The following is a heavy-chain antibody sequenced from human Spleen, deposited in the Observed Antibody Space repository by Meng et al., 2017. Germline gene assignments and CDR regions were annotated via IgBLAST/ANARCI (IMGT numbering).Heavy chain of an antibody. V-gene: IGHV3-74*03. J-gene: IGHJ4*02. Sequence: GESLKISCAASGFTFRSYNMHWVRQTPGEGLVWVSRINTDASSTTYADPVKGRFTISRDNAKNSLYLQMHSLTSEDTALYYCVKDYSIIPAGTYFDYWGQGTLVTVSS. D-gene: IGHD1-1*01. CDR2: INTDASST. CDR1: GFTFRSYN. CDR3: VKDYSIIPAGTYFDY.